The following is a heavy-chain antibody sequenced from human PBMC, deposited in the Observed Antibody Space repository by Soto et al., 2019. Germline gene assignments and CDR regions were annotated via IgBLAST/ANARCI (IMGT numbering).Heavy chain of an antibody. CDR2: IIPIFGTA. CDR3: AGRLTTVVTPDDAFDI. V-gene: IGHV1-69*13. Sequence: ASVKVSCKASGGTFSSHAISWVRQAPGQGLEWMGGIIPIFGTANYAQKFQGRVTITADESTSTAYMELSSLRSEDTAVYYCAGRLTTVVTPDDAFDIWGQGTMVTVSS. J-gene: IGHJ3*02. D-gene: IGHD4-17*01. CDR1: GGTFSSHA.